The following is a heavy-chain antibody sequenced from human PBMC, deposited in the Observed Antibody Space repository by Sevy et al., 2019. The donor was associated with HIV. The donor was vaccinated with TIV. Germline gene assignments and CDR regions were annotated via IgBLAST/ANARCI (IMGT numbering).Heavy chain of an antibody. CDR3: ARTFRFSWYDY. CDR1: EFAFNIHN. Sequence: GGSLRLSCVASEFAFNIHNMSWVRQAPGKGLEWVSSISTSSNNIYYADSVEGRFTISRDNAKNSLYLQMNSLRAEDTAVYYCARTFRFSWYDYWGQGTLVTVST. V-gene: IGHV3-21*01. D-gene: IGHD6-13*01. J-gene: IGHJ4*02. CDR2: ISTSSNNI.